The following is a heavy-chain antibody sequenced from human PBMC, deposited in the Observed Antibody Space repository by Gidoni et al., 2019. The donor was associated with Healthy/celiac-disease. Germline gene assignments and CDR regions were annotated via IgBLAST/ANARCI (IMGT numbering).Heavy chain of an antibody. CDR3: AKVKWQQLGTLHY. J-gene: IGHJ4*02. D-gene: IGHD6-13*01. Sequence: QVQLVESGGGVVQPGRSLRLSCAASGFTFSSYGMHWVRQAPGKGLEWVAVISYDGSNKYYADSVKGRFTISRDNSKNTLYLQMNSLRAEDTAVYYCAKVKWQQLGTLHYWGQGTLVTVSS. CDR2: ISYDGSNK. V-gene: IGHV3-30*18. CDR1: GFTFSSYG.